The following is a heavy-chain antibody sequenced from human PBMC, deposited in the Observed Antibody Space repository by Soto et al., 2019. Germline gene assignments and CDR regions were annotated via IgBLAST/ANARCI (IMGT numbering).Heavy chain of an antibody. CDR2: FYYTGTT. CDR1: GGSISSSSYY. D-gene: IGHD2-8*02. Sequence: SETLSLTCTVSGGSISSSSYYWGWIRQPPGKGLEWVGYFYYTGTTKYNPSLESRVTISADTSKNQFSLNLTSVTAADTAVYYCARISYWVKDYWGQGALVTVSS. J-gene: IGHJ4*02. V-gene: IGHV4-61*05. CDR3: ARISYWVKDY.